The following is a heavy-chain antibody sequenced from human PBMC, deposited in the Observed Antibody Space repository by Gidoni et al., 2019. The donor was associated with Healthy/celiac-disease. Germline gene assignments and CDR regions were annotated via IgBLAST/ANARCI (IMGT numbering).Heavy chain of an antibody. J-gene: IGHJ4*02. V-gene: IGHV4-30-2*01. CDR3: ARVNYYDSSGYFYFDY. Sequence: QLQLQESGSGLVKPSQTLSLTCAVSGGSISSGGYSWSWIRQPPGKGLEWMGYIYHSGSTYYNPSLKSRVTISVDRSKNQFSLKLSSVTAADTAVYYCARVNYYDSSGYFYFDYWGQGTLVTVSS. D-gene: IGHD3-22*01. CDR1: GGSISSGGYS. CDR2: IYHSGST.